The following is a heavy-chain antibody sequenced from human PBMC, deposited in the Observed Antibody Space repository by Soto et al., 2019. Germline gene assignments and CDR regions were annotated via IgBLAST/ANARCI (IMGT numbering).Heavy chain of an antibody. J-gene: IGHJ4*02. CDR2: IYYSGST. CDR1: GGSISSGGYY. Sequence: QVQLQESGPGLVKPSQTLSLTCTVSGGSISSGGYYWSWIRQHPGKGLEWIGYIYYSGSTYYNPSLKSRVTISVDTSKNQFSLKLSSVTAADTAVYYCARSDIRWSTMGHFGYWGQGTLVTVSS. D-gene: IGHD4-17*01. V-gene: IGHV4-31*03. CDR3: ARSDIRWSTMGHFGY.